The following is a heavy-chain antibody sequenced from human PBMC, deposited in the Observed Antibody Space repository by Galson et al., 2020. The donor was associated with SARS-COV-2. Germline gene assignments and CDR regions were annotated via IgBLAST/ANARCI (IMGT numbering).Heavy chain of an antibody. CDR1: GFTFGDYA. Sequence: GGYLRLSCTASGFTFGDYAMAWFRQAPGKGLEWVGFIRSKTYGGTAEYAASVKGRFTISRDDFKATAYLEMNSLKTEDTAMYYCAKDSSIVGSWAGLAFYWGQGTLVNVSS. D-gene: IGHD2-15*01. CDR2: IRSKTYGGTA. V-gene: IGHV3-49*03. CDR3: AKDSSIVGSWAGLAFY. J-gene: IGHJ4*02.